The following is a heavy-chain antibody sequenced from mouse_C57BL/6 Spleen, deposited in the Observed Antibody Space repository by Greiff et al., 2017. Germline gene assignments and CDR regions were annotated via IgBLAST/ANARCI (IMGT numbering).Heavy chain of an antibody. V-gene: IGHV1-69*01. CDR2: IDPSDSYT. Sequence: QVHVKQPGAELVMPGASVKLSCKASGYTFTSYWMHWVKQRPGQGLEWIGEIDPSDSYTNYNQKFKGKATLTVDKSSSTAYMQLSSLTSEDSAVYYCARRNSGSGAYWGQVTLVTVAA. CDR3: ARRNSGSGAY. D-gene: IGHD1-1*01. J-gene: IGHJ3*01. CDR1: GYTFTSYW.